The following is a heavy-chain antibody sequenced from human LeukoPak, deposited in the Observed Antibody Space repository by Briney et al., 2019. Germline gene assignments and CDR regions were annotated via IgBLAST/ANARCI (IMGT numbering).Heavy chain of an antibody. CDR2: ISSIRNYI. D-gene: IGHD3-22*01. CDR3: ARDLEDSSPFGAFDM. V-gene: IGHV3-21*01. Sequence: GGSLRLSCAASGFTFSSYSMNWVRQAPGKGLEWVSSISSIRNYIYYADSVKGRLTISRDNSKNTLYLQMNTLRGEDTAVYYCARDLEDSSPFGAFDMWGQGTMVTVSS. J-gene: IGHJ3*02. CDR1: GFTFSSYS.